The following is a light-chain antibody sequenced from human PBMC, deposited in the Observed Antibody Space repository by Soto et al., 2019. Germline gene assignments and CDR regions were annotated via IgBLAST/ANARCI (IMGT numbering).Light chain of an antibody. Sequence: EIVLTQSPGTLSLSPGERATLSCRASQSVDSTYLAWYQQKPDQSPRLLIYATSTRAAGIPDRFSGSGSGTDFTLTISSLEPEDFAVYYCQQRSNWPRTFGQGTKV. CDR1: QSVDSTY. CDR2: ATS. CDR3: QQRSNWPRT. J-gene: IGKJ1*01. V-gene: IGKV3D-20*02.